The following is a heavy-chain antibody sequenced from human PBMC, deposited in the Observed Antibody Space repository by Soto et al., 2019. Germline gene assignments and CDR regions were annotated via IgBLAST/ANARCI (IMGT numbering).Heavy chain of an antibody. CDR2: INPDGGST. J-gene: IGHJ4*02. CDR3: AKAPRGGVIITTYSAHIDY. V-gene: IGHV1-46*01. CDR1: GYTFTSYY. D-gene: IGHD3-3*01. Sequence: QVQLVQSGAEVKKPGASVMLSCKASGYTFTSYYMHWVRQAPGQGLEWMGIINPDGGSTRYAQKFQGRVTMTRDTSTRTFHMALSSLRSEDTAMYYCAKAPRGGVIITTYSAHIDYWGQGTLVTVSS.